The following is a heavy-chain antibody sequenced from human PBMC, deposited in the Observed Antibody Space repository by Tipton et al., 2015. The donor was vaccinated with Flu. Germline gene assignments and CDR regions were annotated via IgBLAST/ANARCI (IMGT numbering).Heavy chain of an antibody. J-gene: IGHJ4*02. CDR3: ARDDRSYYFDY. V-gene: IGHV4-39*07. D-gene: IGHD3-22*01. CDR2: IYYSGST. CDR1: GGSISSSSYY. Sequence: TLSLTCTVSGGSISSSSYYWGWIRQPPGNGLEWIGSIYYSGSTYYNPSLKSRVTISVDTSKNQFSLKLSSVTAADTAVYYCARDDRSYYFDYWGQGTLVTVSS.